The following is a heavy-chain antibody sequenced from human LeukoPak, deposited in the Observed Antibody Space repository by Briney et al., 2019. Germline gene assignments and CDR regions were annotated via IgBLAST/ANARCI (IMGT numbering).Heavy chain of an antibody. Sequence: GGSLRLSCVASGFPFSSYVMTWVRQAPGKGLEWVSGISGPGTKTDYADSVKGRFSVSRDNSKNTLYLQMDSLRFEDTAIYCCVGLYKDYWGQGTLVTVSS. CDR3: VGLYKDY. J-gene: IGHJ4*02. CDR1: GFPFSSYV. CDR2: ISGPGTKT. D-gene: IGHD5-24*01. V-gene: IGHV3-23*01.